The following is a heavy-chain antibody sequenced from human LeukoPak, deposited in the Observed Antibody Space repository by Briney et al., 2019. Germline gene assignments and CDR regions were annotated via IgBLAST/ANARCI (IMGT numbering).Heavy chain of an antibody. Sequence: GGSLRPSCAASGFTFSSYGMHWVRQAPGKGLEWVAVIWYDGSNKYYADSVKDRFTISRDNSKNTLYLQMNSLRAEDTAVYYCARARSGYYYDYWGQGTLVTVSS. CDR3: ARARSGYYYDY. V-gene: IGHV3-33*01. CDR1: GFTFSSYG. D-gene: IGHD3-22*01. CDR2: IWYDGSNK. J-gene: IGHJ4*02.